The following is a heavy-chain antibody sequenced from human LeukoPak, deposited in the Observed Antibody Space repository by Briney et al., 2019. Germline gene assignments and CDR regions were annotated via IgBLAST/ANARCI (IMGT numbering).Heavy chain of an antibody. CDR2: ITSSSSYI. Sequence: PGGSLRLSSAASGFTFSSYSMNWVRQAPGKGLEWVSSITSSSSYIYYADSVKGRFTISRDNAKNSLYLQMNSLRAEDTAVYYCARDRGITGTTSLDYWGQGTLVTVSS. CDR1: GFTFSSYS. J-gene: IGHJ4*02. CDR3: ARDRGITGTTSLDY. V-gene: IGHV3-21*01. D-gene: IGHD1-20*01.